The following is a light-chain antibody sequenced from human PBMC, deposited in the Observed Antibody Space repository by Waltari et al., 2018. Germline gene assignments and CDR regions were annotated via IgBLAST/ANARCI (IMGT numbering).Light chain of an antibody. CDR1: QSVSSN. Sequence: EMVLTQSPGTLSVSPGESATLSCRARQSVSSNLAWYQQRPGQPPRLLIYGASTRATGIPARFSGSGSGTESTLTISSLQSEDFAVYYCLQYDSWPPYTFGQGTKLEIK. V-gene: IGKV3-15*01. J-gene: IGKJ2*01. CDR2: GAS. CDR3: LQYDSWPPYT.